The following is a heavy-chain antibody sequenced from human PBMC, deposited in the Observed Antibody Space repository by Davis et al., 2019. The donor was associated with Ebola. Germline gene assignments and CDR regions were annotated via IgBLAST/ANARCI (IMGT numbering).Heavy chain of an antibody. J-gene: IGHJ4*02. CDR2: ISYDGSNK. Sequence: PGGSLRLSCAASGFTFSSYGMHWVRQAPGKGLEWVAVISYDGSNKYYADSVKGRFTISRDNSKNTLYLQMNSLRAEDTAVYYCARVNLRYSSSWYGVGYFDYWGQGTLVTVSS. D-gene: IGHD6-13*01. CDR1: GFTFSSYG. V-gene: IGHV3-30*03. CDR3: ARVNLRYSSSWYGVGYFDY.